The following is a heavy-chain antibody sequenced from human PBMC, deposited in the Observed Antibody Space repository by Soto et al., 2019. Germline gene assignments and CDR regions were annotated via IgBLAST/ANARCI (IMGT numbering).Heavy chain of an antibody. D-gene: IGHD1-26*01. J-gene: IGHJ4*02. CDR3: ARGSAKWELPRYYFDY. V-gene: IGHV1-46*01. Sequence: QVQLVQSGAEVKKPGASVKVSCKASGYTFTSYYMHWVRQAPGQGLEWMGIINPSGGSTSYAQKFQGRVTMTRDTSTSTVYMERSSLRSEDTAVYYCARGSAKWELPRYYFDYWGQGTLVTVSS. CDR2: INPSGGST. CDR1: GYTFTSYY.